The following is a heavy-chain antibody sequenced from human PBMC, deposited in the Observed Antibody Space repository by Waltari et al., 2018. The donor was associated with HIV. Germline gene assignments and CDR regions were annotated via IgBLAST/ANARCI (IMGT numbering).Heavy chain of an antibody. Sequence: EVQLVESGGGLVQPGGSLRLACAASTSSFITDWMQWIRQAPGKGLLWVSYINGDGNDIDYADSVKGRFAISRDNAKKTLYLEMNSLRAEDTAVYYCVGGGGWLIDYWGQGTLVTVSS. CDR3: VGGGGWLIDY. CDR1: TSSFITDW. J-gene: IGHJ4*02. V-gene: IGHV3-74*01. D-gene: IGHD6-19*01. CDR2: INGDGNDI.